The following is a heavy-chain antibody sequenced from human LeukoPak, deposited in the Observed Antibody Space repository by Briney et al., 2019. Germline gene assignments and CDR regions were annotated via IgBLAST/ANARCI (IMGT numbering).Heavy chain of an antibody. CDR3: VVRGVKLDY. CDR2: ISGSGGST. V-gene: IGHV3-23*01. D-gene: IGHD3-10*01. CDR1: GFTFSSYE. Sequence: TGGSLRLSCAASGFTFSSYEMNWVRQAPGKGLEWVSAISGSGGSTYYADSVKGRLTISRDNSKNTLYLQMNSLRAEDTAVYYCVVRGVKLDYWGQGTLVTVSS. J-gene: IGHJ4*02.